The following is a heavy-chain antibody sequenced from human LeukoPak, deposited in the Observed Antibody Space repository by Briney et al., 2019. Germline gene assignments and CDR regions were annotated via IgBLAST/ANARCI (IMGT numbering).Heavy chain of an antibody. CDR1: GGSFSGYY. CDR3: ARDEGSGWTY. D-gene: IGHD6-19*01. Sequence: SETLSLTCAVYGGSFSGYYWSWIRQPPGKGLEWIGYIYYSGSTNYNPSLKSRVTISVDTSKNQFSLKLSSVTAADTAVYYCARDEGSGWTYWGQGTLVTVSS. J-gene: IGHJ4*02. CDR2: IYYSGST. V-gene: IGHV4-59*01.